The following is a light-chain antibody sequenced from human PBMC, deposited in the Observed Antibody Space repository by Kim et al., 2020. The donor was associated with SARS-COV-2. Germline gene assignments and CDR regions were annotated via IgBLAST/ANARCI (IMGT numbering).Light chain of an antibody. CDR2: DAS. J-gene: IGKJ4*01. Sequence: ASVGDRVPITCQASQDISNYLNWYQQKAGKAPKVLIYDASNLETGVPSRFSGSGSGTEFNFTIRSLQPEDIATYFCHQYDNLPLTFGGGTKVDIK. CDR3: HQYDNLPLT. V-gene: IGKV1-33*01. CDR1: QDISNY.